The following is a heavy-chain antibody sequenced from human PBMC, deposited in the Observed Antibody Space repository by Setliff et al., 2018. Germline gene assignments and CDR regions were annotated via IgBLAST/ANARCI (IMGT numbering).Heavy chain of an antibody. CDR2: INHSGST. CDR1: GESFSGHY. J-gene: IGHJ6*03. D-gene: IGHD2-15*01. V-gene: IGHV4-34*01. Sequence: KASETLSLTCAIYGESFSGHYWSWIRQPPGKGLEWIGEINHSGSTNYNQSLKSRVTLSVDTSKNQFSLQLTSVTAADTAIYYCARGGGSVLPNYYYFNYMDVWGKGTTVTVSS. CDR3: ARGGGSVLPNYYYFNYMDV.